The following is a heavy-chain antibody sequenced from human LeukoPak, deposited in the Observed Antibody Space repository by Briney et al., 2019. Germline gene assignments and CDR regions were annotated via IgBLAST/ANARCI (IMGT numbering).Heavy chain of an antibody. V-gene: IGHV4-59*01. D-gene: IGHD3-22*01. CDR2: IHTSGTS. J-gene: IGHJ3*02. CDR3: ASLGGYYESSNSSQLETFDI. CDR1: GASINNYF. Sequence: SETPSLTCAVSGASINNYFWSWIRQPPGKGLEWIGYIHTSGTSNYNPSLKSRATFSVDTSDNQLSLRLNSVTAADTAVYYCASLGGYYESSNSSQLETFDIWGQGTMVIVSS.